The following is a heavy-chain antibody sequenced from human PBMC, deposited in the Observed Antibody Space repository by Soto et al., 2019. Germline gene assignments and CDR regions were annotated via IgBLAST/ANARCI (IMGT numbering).Heavy chain of an antibody. D-gene: IGHD3-10*01. CDR1: GFTFSSYG. CDR2: ISYDGSNK. V-gene: IGHV3-30*18. Sequence: QVQLVESGGGVVQPGRSLRLSCAASGFTFSSYGMHWVRQAPGKGLEWVAVISYDGSNKYYADSVKGRFIISRDNSKNTLYLQMNSLRAEDTAVYYCAKVQLGGDAFDIWGQGTMVTVSS. J-gene: IGHJ3*02. CDR3: AKVQLGGDAFDI.